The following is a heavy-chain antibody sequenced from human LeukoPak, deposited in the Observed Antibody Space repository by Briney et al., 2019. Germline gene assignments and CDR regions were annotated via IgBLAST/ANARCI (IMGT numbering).Heavy chain of an antibody. CDR3: ARVQGGYSYGSRDAFDV. V-gene: IGHV1-69*04. D-gene: IGHD5-18*01. CDR2: IIPILGIA. CDR1: GGTFSSYA. J-gene: IGHJ3*01. Sequence: ASVKVSCKASGGTFSSYAISWVRQAPGQGLEWMGRIIPILGIANYAQKFQGRVTITADKSTSTAYMELSSLRSEDTAVYYCARVQGGYSYGSRDAFDVWGQGTMVTVSS.